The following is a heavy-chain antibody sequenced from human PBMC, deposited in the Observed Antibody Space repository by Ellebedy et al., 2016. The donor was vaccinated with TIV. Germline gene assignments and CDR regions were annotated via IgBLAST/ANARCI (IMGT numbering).Heavy chain of an antibody. CDR1: GYTFTAYG. CDR3: ARPARFLEWSFRPHYFDY. J-gene: IGHJ4*02. CDR2: RSAYNSNT. Sequence: AASVKVSCKTSGYTFTAYGVSWVRQAPGQGLEWMGWRSAYNSNTNFAQKFQGRITMTTDTLTDTAYMELRSLRSDDTAVYYCARPARFLEWSFRPHYFDYWGQGTLVTVSS. D-gene: IGHD3-3*01. V-gene: IGHV1-18*04.